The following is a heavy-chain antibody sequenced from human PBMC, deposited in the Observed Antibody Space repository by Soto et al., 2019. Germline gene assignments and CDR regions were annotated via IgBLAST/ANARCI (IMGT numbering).Heavy chain of an antibody. CDR1: GGSFSDYY. CDR3: ARGEVLSASNQPVWYFDL. J-gene: IGHJ2*01. Sequence: QEQLQQWGAGLLKPSETLSLTCAVYGGSFSDYYWSWIRQPPGKGLEWIGEINHSGSTNYNPSLKSRVTISVDPSKNQFALKLSSVAVADTAVYYCARGEVLSASNQPVWYFDLWGRGTLVTVSS. V-gene: IGHV4-34*01. CDR2: INHSGST. D-gene: IGHD2-15*01.